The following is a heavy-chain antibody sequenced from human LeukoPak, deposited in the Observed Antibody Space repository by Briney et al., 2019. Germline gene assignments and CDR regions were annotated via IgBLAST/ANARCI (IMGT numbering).Heavy chain of an antibody. CDR3: ARALSSHSSGTYYYYYGMDV. CDR1: GGTFSSYA. V-gene: IGHV1-69*05. CDR2: IIPIFGTA. J-gene: IGHJ6*02. D-gene: IGHD6-19*01. Sequence: SVKVSCKASGGTFSSYAISWVRQAPGQGLEWMGGIIPIFGTANYAQKLQGRVTMTTDTSTGTAYMELRSLRSDDTAVYYCARALSSHSSGTYYYYYGMDVWGQGTTVTVSS.